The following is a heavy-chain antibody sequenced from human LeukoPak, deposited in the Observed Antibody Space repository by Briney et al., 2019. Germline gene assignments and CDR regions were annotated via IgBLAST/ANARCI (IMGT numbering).Heavy chain of an antibody. J-gene: IGHJ6*03. D-gene: IGHD3-22*01. CDR1: GYTFTGYY. V-gene: IGHV1-2*02. Sequence: ASVKVSCKASGYTFTGYYMHWVRQAPGQGLEWTGWINPNSGGTNYAQKFQGRVTMTRDTSISTAYMELSRLRSDDTAVYYCASGYYDSSGSYYYYYYMDVWGKGTTVTVSS. CDR3: ASGYYDSSGSYYYYYYMDV. CDR2: INPNSGGT.